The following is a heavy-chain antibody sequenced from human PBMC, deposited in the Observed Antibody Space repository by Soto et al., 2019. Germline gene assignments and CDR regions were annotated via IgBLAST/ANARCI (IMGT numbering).Heavy chain of an antibody. V-gene: IGHV5-51*01. D-gene: IGHD2-2*01. J-gene: IGHJ3*02. CDR2: IYPGDSDT. CDR1: RYSFTSYW. CDR3: ASAIVVVPAAMVADGFDI. Sequence: LGESLKISCKGSRYSFTSYWIGWVRQMPGKGLEWMGIIYPGDSDTRYGPSFQGQVTISADKSISTAYLQWSSLKASDTAMYYCASAIVVVPAAMVADGFDIWGQATMVTVSS.